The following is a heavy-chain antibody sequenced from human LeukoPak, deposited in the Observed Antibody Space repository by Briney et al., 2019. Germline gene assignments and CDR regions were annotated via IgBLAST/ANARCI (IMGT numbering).Heavy chain of an antibody. Sequence: PGRSLRLSCAASGFTFSSYAMHWVRQAPGKGLEWVAVISYDGSNKYYADSVKGRFTISRDNSKNTLYLQMNSLRAEDTAVYYCARVAAPKFFDYWGQGTLVTVSS. CDR3: ARVAAPKFFDY. J-gene: IGHJ4*02. CDR2: ISYDGSNK. D-gene: IGHD6-6*01. CDR1: GFTFSSYA. V-gene: IGHV3-30*04.